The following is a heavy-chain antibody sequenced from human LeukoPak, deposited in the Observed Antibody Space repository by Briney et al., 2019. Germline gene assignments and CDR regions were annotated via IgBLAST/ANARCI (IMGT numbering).Heavy chain of an antibody. J-gene: IGHJ3*02. D-gene: IGHD1-14*01. V-gene: IGHV4-61*01. Sequence: SETLSLTCTVSGGSVSSGSYYWSWIRQPPGKGLEWIGYIYYSGSTNYNPSLKSRVTISVDTSKNQFSLKLSSVTAADTAVYYCARYKDAFDIWGQGTMVTVSS. CDR2: IYYSGST. CDR1: GGSVSSGSYY. CDR3: ARYKDAFDI.